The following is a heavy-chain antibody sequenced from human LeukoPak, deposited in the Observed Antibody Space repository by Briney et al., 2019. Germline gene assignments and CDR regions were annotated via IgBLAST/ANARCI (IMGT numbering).Heavy chain of an antibody. J-gene: IGHJ4*02. V-gene: IGHV1-2*02. CDR1: GYTLTGYY. Sequence: ASVKVSCKTSGYTLTGYYMHWVRQAPGQGLEWMGWISPTSGDTRYAQIFQGRVAMTRDTSISTAYMELSRLRSDDTAVYFCVRDGLNWNYDYWGQGTLVAVSS. D-gene: IGHD1-20*01. CDR3: VRDGLNWNYDY. CDR2: ISPTSGDT.